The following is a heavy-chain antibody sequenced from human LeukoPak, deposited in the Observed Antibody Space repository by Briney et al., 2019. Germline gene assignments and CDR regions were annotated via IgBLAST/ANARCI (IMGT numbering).Heavy chain of an antibody. Sequence: GGSLRLSCAASGFTFTNAWMSWVRQAPRKELEWVGRIKSKTDGGTTDYAAPVKGRFTISRDDSKNTLYLQMNSLKTEDTAVYYCTTVMERELLGLDYWGQGTLVTVSS. CDR1: GFTFTNAW. D-gene: IGHD1-26*01. CDR3: TTVMERELLGLDY. J-gene: IGHJ4*02. V-gene: IGHV3-15*01. CDR2: IKSKTDGGTT.